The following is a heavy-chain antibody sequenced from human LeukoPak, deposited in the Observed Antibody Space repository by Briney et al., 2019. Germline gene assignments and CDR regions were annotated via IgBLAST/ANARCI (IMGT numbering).Heavy chain of an antibody. Sequence: PGGSLRLSCAASGFTFSGNGMHWVRQAPGKGLEWVAVMSHDGSDKYYADSVKGRFTISRDNSKNTFYLQMNSLRPEDTAIYYCAKHHCGTIXXPXRLSGDFDYWGQGTLVTVS. CDR2: MSHDGSDK. D-gene: IGHD2-21*01. J-gene: IGHJ4*02. V-gene: IGHV3-30*18. CDR3: AKHHCGTIXXPXRLSGDFDY. CDR1: GFTFSGNG.